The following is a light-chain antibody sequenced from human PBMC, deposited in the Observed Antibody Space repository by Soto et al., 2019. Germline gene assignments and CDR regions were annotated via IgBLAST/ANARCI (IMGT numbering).Light chain of an antibody. Sequence: EIVLTQSPGTLSLSPGERATLSCRASQSVASRNLAWYQQKSGQAPRLLIYGASSRAIHTPDRFSGSGSGTDFTLTISRLEPEDFAVYYCQDYGSSAWTFGQGTKVDIK. CDR1: QSVASRN. V-gene: IGKV3-20*01. CDR3: QDYGSSAWT. J-gene: IGKJ1*01. CDR2: GAS.